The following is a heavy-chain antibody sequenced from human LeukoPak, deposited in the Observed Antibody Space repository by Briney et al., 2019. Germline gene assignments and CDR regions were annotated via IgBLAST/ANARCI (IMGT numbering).Heavy chain of an antibody. Sequence: SVKVSCKASGGTFSSYTISWVRQAPGQGLEWMGRIIPILGIANYAQKFRGRVTITADKSTSTAYMELSSLRSEDTAVYYCVITGTDLFDYWGQGTLVTVSS. J-gene: IGHJ4*02. CDR2: IIPILGIA. CDR3: VITGTDLFDY. D-gene: IGHD1-7*01. V-gene: IGHV1-69*02. CDR1: GGTFSSYT.